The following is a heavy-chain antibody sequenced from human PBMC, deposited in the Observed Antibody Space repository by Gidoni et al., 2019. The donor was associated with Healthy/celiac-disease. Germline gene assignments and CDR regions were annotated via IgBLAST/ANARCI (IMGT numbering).Heavy chain of an antibody. CDR2: IYYSGST. Sequence: QLQLQESGPGLAKPSQTLSPTCTVSGGSFSSGGYYWSWIRHHPGKGLEWSGYIYYSGSTYYNPSLKSRVTISVDTSKNQFSLKLSSVTAADTAVYYCARVNTYGDYGVAYFDYWGQGTLVTVSS. D-gene: IGHD4-17*01. CDR1: GGSFSSGGYY. CDR3: ARVNTYGDYGVAYFDY. J-gene: IGHJ4*02. V-gene: IGHV4-31*03.